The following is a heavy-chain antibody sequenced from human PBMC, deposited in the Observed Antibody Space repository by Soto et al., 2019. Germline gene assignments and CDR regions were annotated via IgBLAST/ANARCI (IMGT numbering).Heavy chain of an antibody. D-gene: IGHD3-22*01. V-gene: IGHV3-53*01. Sequence: EVQLVESGGALIQPGGSLRLSCEVSGFTVSNNYMSWVRQAPGKGLEWVSVIYSGGNTYYTASVKGRFTISRDNFKNTLYPQMNSLRAEDTAVYYYARDNFPTYYYDSSGHVMGWSDPWGQGTLVTVSS. CDR1: GFTVSNNY. J-gene: IGHJ5*02. CDR2: IYSGGNT. CDR3: ARDNFPTYYYDSSGHVMGWSDP.